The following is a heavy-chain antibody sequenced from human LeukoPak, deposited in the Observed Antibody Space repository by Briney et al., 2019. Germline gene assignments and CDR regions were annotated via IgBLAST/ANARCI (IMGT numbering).Heavy chain of an antibody. Sequence: GGSLRLSCAESGFTFRSYGMHWVRQAPGKGLEWLAFIRYDGSNKYYADSVKGRFTISRDNSKNTLYLQMNSLRAGDTAVYYCAKGYYDSSGYLGYWGQGTLVTVSS. J-gene: IGHJ4*02. CDR1: GFTFRSYG. D-gene: IGHD3-22*01. CDR3: AKGYYDSSGYLGY. CDR2: IRYDGSNK. V-gene: IGHV3-30*02.